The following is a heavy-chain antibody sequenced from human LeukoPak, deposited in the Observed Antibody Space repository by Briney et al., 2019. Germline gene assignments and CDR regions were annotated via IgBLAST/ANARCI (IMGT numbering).Heavy chain of an antibody. V-gene: IGHV4-39*01. D-gene: IGHD3-3*01. J-gene: IGHJ4*02. CDR1: GSSISSSSYY. Sequence: SETLSLTCTVSGSSISSSSYYWGWIRQPPGKGLEWIGSIYYSGSTYYNPTLKSRVTISVDTSKNQFSLKLSSVTAADTAVYYCARLCIRYYDFWSGPHHFDYWGQGTLVTVAS. CDR3: ARLCIRYYDFWSGPHHFDY. CDR2: IYYSGST.